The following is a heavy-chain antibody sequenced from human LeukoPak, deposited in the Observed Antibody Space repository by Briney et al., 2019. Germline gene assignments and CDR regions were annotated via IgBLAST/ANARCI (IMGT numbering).Heavy chain of an antibody. J-gene: IGHJ4*02. V-gene: IGHV3-30-3*01. CDR2: ISYDGSNK. CDR3: AGSLRFLEWLLPFDY. Sequence: PGGSLRLSCAASGFTFSSYAMHWVRQALGKGLEWVAVISYDGSNKYYADSVKGRFTISRDNSKNTLYLQMNSLRAEDTAVYYCAGSLRFLEWLLPFDYWGQGTLVTVSS. D-gene: IGHD3-3*01. CDR1: GFTFSSYA.